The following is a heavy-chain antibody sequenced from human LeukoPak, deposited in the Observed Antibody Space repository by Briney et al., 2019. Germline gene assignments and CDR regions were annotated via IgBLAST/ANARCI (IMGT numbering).Heavy chain of an antibody. D-gene: IGHD2-8*01. CDR2: IYTSGST. CDR3: GRETKGFDY. Sequence: SETLSLTCTVSGGSISSYYWSWVRQPAGKGLDWIGRIYTSGSTSYNPSLRSRVTMTVDTSKNQYSLRLSSVTAADTAIYYCGRETKGFDYWGQGTLVTVS. J-gene: IGHJ4*02. V-gene: IGHV4-4*07. CDR1: GGSISSYY.